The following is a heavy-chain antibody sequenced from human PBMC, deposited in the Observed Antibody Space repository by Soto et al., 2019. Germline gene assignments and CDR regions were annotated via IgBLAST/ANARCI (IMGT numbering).Heavy chain of an antibody. Sequence: PGGLRRLCSSASGLHLRNSGIHCVRQAAGKGLEWVAVISYDGSNKEYADSVKGRFTISRDNSKDTLDLQMNSLRAEDTAVYYCAKDRGNWNNHYGMDVWGQGTTVNVSA. CDR1: GLHLRNSG. V-gene: IGHV3-30*18. CDR3: AKDRGNWNNHYGMDV. D-gene: IGHD1-1*01. J-gene: IGHJ6*01. CDR2: ISYDGSNK.